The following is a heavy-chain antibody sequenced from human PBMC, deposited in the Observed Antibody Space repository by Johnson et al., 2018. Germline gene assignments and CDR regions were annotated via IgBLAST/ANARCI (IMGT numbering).Heavy chain of an antibody. CDR1: GGSISSYY. CDR2: IYYSGST. V-gene: IGHV4-59*01. CDR3: ARYSGYEGAFDF. Sequence: QVQLQESGPGLVKPSETLSLTCTVSGGSISSYYWSWIRQPPGKGLEWIGYIYYSGSTNYNPSLKSRVTISVDTSKNQFSLKLSSVTAADTAVYYCARYSGYEGAFDFWGQGTMVTVSS. J-gene: IGHJ3*01. D-gene: IGHD5-12*01.